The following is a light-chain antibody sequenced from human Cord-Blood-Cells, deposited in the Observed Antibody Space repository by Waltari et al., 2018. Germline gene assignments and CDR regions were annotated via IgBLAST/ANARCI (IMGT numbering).Light chain of an antibody. Sequence: EIVLTQSPATLSLSPGGSATLSCRASQSVSSYLAWYQQKPGQAPRLLIYDASNRATGIPARFSGSGSGTDFTLTISSLEPEDFAVYYCQQRSNWPPALTFGGGTKVEIK. V-gene: IGKV3-11*01. CDR3: QQRSNWPPALT. CDR2: DAS. CDR1: QSVSSY. J-gene: IGKJ4*01.